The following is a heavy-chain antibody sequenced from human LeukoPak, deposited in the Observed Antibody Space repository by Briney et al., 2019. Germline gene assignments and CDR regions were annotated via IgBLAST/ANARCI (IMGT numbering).Heavy chain of an antibody. CDR1: GGSISSHY. CDR3: ARLPFSSSWYWFDP. V-gene: IGHV4-59*11. Sequence: SETLSLTCTVSGGSISSHYWSWIRQPPGKGLEWIGYIYYSGSSNYNPSLKSRVTISVDTSKNQFTLKLSSVTAADTAVYYCARLPFSSSWYWFDPWGQGTLVTASS. D-gene: IGHD6-13*01. CDR2: IYYSGSS. J-gene: IGHJ5*02.